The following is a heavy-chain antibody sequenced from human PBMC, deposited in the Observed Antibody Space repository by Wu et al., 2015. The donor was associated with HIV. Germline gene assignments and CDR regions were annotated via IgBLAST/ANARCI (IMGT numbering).Heavy chain of an antibody. CDR3: ARVPRYCSGGSCYWDHYFDY. CDR1: GYTFTGYY. CDR2: INPNSGGT. J-gene: IGHJ4*02. D-gene: IGHD2-15*01. Sequence: QVQLVQSGAEVKKPGASVKVSCKASGYTFTGYYMHWVRQAPGQGLEWMGWINPNSGGTNYAQKFQGRVTMTRDTSISTAYMELSRLRSDDTAVYYCARVPRYCSGGSCYWDHYFDYWGQGTLVTVSS. V-gene: IGHV1-2*02.